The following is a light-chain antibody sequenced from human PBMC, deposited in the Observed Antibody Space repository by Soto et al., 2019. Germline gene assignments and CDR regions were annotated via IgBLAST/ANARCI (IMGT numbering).Light chain of an antibody. J-gene: IGKJ4*01. V-gene: IGKV3-15*01. CDR3: QQYNNWLT. CDR2: GAS. Sequence: EILLTRSPGTLSLSPGSRSTLSCRAIQSFSSNFLAWYQQKPGQPPRLLIYGASTRATGIPARFSGSGSGTEFTLTISRLQSEDFAVYYCQQYNNWLTFGEGTKVDIK. CDR1: QSFSSN.